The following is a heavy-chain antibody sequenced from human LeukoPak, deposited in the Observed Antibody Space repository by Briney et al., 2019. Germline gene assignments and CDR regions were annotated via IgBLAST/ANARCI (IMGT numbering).Heavy chain of an antibody. Sequence: SETLSLTCAVYGGSFSGYYWSWIRQPPGKGLEWIGEINHSGSTNYNPSLKSRVTISVDTSKNQFSLKLSSVTAADTAVYYCTRKIAWEDAFDIWGQGTMVTVSS. D-gene: IGHD1-26*01. CDR3: TRKIAWEDAFDI. J-gene: IGHJ3*02. CDR1: GGSFSGYY. CDR2: INHSGST. V-gene: IGHV4-34*01.